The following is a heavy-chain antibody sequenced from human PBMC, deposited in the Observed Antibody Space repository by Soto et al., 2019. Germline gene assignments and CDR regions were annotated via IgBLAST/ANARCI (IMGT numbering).Heavy chain of an antibody. D-gene: IGHD3-10*01. CDR3: ARSPRPRFGQLLNYFAF. CDR2: ITVSGNTI. Sequence: PGGSLRVSCAASGFALSDYSMNWVRQAPGRGLEWISYITVSGNTIYYADSVQGRFTISRDNAKNSLFLQMNSLRDDDTAVYHCARSPRPRFGQLLNYFAFCGQGTPVTVSS. CDR1: GFALSDYS. V-gene: IGHV3-48*02. J-gene: IGHJ4*02.